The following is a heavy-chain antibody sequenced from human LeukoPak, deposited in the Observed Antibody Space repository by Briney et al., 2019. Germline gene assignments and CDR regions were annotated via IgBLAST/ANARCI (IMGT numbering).Heavy chain of an antibody. Sequence: PSETLSLTCTVSGGSISSGSYYWSWIRQPAGKGLEWIGRIYTSGSTNYNPSLKSRVTISVDTSNDQFSLKLSSVTAADTALYYCATYCSTSSCPHRRAFDIWGQGTMVTVSS. J-gene: IGHJ3*02. V-gene: IGHV4-61*02. CDR3: ATYCSTSSCPHRRAFDI. CDR1: GGSISSGSYY. CDR2: IYTSGST. D-gene: IGHD2-2*01.